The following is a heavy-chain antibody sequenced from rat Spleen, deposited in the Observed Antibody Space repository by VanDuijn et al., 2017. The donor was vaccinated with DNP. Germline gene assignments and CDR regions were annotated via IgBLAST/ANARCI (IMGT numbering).Heavy chain of an antibody. D-gene: IGHD1-11*01. CDR2: INANGGST. Sequence: EVQLVESGGGLVQPGNSLKLSCAASGFTFSDYAMAWVRQSPKKGLEWVTSINANGGSTSYRDSVKGRFTISRDNAKSIVYLQMDSLRSEDTATYYCTTDFERGYWGQGVMVTVSS. J-gene: IGHJ2*01. CDR3: TTDFERGY. V-gene: IGHV5-20*01. CDR1: GFTFSDYA.